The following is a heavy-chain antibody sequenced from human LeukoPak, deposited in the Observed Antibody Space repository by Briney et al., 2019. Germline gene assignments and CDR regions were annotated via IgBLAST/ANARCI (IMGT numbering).Heavy chain of an antibody. CDR2: ISSSSSYI. CDR1: GFTFSSYS. J-gene: IGHJ4*02. D-gene: IGHD6-13*01. V-gene: IGHV3-21*01. CDR3: ARDEYSSSSLDY. Sequence: GGSLRLSCAASGFTFSSYSMNWVRQAPGKVLEWVSSISSSSSYIYYADSVKGRFTISRDNAKNSLYLQMNSLRAEDTAVYYCARDEYSSSSLDYWGQGTLVTVSS.